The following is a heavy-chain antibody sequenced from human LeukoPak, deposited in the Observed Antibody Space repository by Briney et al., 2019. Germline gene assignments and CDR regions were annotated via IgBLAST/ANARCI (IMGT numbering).Heavy chain of an antibody. D-gene: IGHD6-13*01. CDR1: GGSISSSSYY. Sequence: SETLSLTCTVSGGSISSSSYYWGWIRQPPGKGLEWIGNIYYSGSTYYNPSLKSRVTISVDTSKNQLSLRLSSVTAADTAVYYCARGNRDTSSWYSYYLDHWGQGILVTVSS. J-gene: IGHJ4*02. V-gene: IGHV4-39*07. CDR2: IYYSGST. CDR3: ARGNRDTSSWYSYYLDH.